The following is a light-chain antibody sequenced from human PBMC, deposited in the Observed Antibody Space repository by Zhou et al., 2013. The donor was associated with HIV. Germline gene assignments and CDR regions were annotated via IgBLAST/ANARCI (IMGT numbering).Light chain of an antibody. CDR3: QQYENLLRA. CDR2: GAS. V-gene: IGKV1-33*01. J-gene: IGKJ5*01. CDR1: QSIATY. Sequence: DIQMTQSPSSVSASVGDRVTITCRASQSIATYLNWYQQKPGKAPKLLIYGASTLQSGVPSRFSGSGSGPDFTITISSLQPEDVATYYCQQYENLLRAFGQGTRLEIK.